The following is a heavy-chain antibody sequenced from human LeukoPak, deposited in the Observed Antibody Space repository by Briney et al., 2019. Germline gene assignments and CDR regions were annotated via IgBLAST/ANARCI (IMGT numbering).Heavy chain of an antibody. CDR1: GGSISSYY. J-gene: IGHJ5*02. V-gene: IGHV4-59*01. D-gene: IGHD3-3*01. Sequence: SETLSLTCTVSGGSISSYYWSWIRQPPGKGLEWIGYIYYSGSTNYNPSLKSRVTISVDTSKNQFPLKLSSVTAADTAVYYCARGRGYDFWSGYYNCFDPWGQGTLVTVSS. CDR2: IYYSGST. CDR3: ARGRGYDFWSGYYNCFDP.